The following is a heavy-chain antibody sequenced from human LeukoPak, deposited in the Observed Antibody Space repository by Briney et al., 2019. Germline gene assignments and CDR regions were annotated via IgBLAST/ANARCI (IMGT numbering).Heavy chain of an antibody. CDR2: IYYSGST. V-gene: IGHV4-59*01. CDR3: ARGYSYGQYGPWWYFDL. D-gene: IGHD5-18*01. J-gene: IGHJ2*01. CDR1: VGSISSYY. Sequence: SETLSLTCTVSVGSISSYYWSWIRQPPGKGLEWIGYIYYSGSTNYNPSLKSRVTISEDTSKNRFSLRLSSVTAADTAVYYCARGYSYGQYGPWWYFDLWGRGTLVTVSS.